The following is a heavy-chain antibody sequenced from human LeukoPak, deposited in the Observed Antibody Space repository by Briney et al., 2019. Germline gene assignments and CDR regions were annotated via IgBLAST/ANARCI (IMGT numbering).Heavy chain of an antibody. V-gene: IGHV4-4*07. J-gene: IGHJ4*02. Sequence: SETLSLTCTVSGGSTSSYYWSWIRQPAGKGLEWIGRIYTSGSTNYNPSLKSRVTMSVDTSKNQFSLKLSSVTAADTAVYYCASIGLTGEFDYWGQGTLVTVSS. CDR2: IYTSGST. CDR1: GGSTSSYY. CDR3: ASIGLTGEFDY. D-gene: IGHD1-20*01.